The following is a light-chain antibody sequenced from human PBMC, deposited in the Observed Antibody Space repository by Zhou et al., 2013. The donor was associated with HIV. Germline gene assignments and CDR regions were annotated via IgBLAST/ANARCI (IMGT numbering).Light chain of an antibody. Sequence: EIVLTQSPGTLSLSPGDRATLSCRASQSLSSSYLAWYQQKPGQAPRLLIYATSNRATDIPPRFSGSGSGTDYTFTISTLEPEDSAVYYCQHGSAWPLTFGGGTKVEIK. V-gene: IGKV3D-20*02. J-gene: IGKJ4*01. CDR3: QHGSAWPLT. CDR2: ATS. CDR1: QSLSSSY.